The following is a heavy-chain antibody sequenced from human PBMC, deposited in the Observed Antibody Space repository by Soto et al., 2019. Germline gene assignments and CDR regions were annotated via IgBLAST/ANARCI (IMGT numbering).Heavy chain of an antibody. D-gene: IGHD3-3*01. CDR1: GFTFSSYE. J-gene: IGHJ3*02. CDR2: ISSSGSTI. CDR3: AREASIPVLRPVEGTLRGDDAFDI. V-gene: IGHV3-48*03. Sequence: EVQLVESGGGLVQPGGSLRLSCAASGFTFSSYEMNWVRQAPGKGLEWVSYISSSGSTIYYADSVTGRFTISRDNAKNSLYLQMNSLRAEDTAVYYCAREASIPVLRPVEGTLRGDDAFDIWGQGTMVTVSS.